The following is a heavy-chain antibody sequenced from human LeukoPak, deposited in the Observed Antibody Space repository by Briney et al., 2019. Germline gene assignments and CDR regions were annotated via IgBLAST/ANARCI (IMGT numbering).Heavy chain of an antibody. V-gene: IGHV7-4-1*02. CDR1: GYTFTCYA. Sequence: GASVKVSCKASGYTFTCYAMNWVRQAPGQGLEWMGWINTNTGNPTYAQGFTGRFVFSLDTSVSTAYLQISSLKAEDTAVYYCARVAFDYGDYVEHLFDYWGQGTLVTVSS. J-gene: IGHJ4*02. CDR3: ARVAFDYGDYVEHLFDY. D-gene: IGHD4-17*01. CDR2: INTNTGNP.